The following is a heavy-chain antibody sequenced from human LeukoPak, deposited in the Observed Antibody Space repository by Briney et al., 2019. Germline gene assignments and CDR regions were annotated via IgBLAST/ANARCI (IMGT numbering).Heavy chain of an antibody. Sequence: GGSLRLSCAASGFTFSSYGMHWVRQAPGKGLEWVAVISYDGSNKYYADSVKGRFTISRDNSKNTLYLQMNSLRAEDTAVYYCAREGAFGDYDAFDIWGQGTMVTVSS. CDR2: ISYDGSNK. J-gene: IGHJ3*02. CDR1: GFTFSSYG. V-gene: IGHV3-30*03. CDR3: AREGAFGDYDAFDI. D-gene: IGHD4-17*01.